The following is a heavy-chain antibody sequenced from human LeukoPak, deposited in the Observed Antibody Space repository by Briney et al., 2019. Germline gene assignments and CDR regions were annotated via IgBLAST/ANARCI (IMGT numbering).Heavy chain of an antibody. CDR1: GYTFTGYY. Sequence: ASVKVSCMASGYTFTGYYMHWVRQAPGQGLEWMGWINPNSGGTNYAQTFQGRVTMTRDTSISTAYMELSRLRSDDTAVYYCARAQYCSSTSCYTFDYWGQGTLVTVSS. V-gene: IGHV1-2*02. CDR2: INPNSGGT. CDR3: ARAQYCSSTSCYTFDY. D-gene: IGHD2-2*01. J-gene: IGHJ4*02.